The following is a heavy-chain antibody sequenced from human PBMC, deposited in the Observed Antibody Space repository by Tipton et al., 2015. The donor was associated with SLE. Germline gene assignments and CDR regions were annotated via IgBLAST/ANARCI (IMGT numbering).Heavy chain of an antibody. CDR1: GASINTYY. V-gene: IGHV4-59*01. Sequence: LRLSCSVSGASINTYYWSWIRQPPGKGLEWIGFVYYTGSTTYSPSLKSRVTISLDTSKKQFSLRLSSVTAADTAVYYCARNGGKYGANAFDFWGRGTWVTVSS. J-gene: IGHJ3*01. CDR3: ARNGGKYGANAFDF. CDR2: VYYTGST. D-gene: IGHD2-8*01.